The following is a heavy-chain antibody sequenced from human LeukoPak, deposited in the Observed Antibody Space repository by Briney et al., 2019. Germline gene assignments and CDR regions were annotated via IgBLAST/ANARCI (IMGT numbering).Heavy chain of an antibody. CDR2: ISGSAVST. CDR1: GFTFSSYG. CDR3: AKAVPKAVVTPSFDY. Sequence: GGSLRLSCAASGFTFSSYGMSWVRQAPGKGLEWVSAISGSAVSTYYADSVKGRFTIPRDNSKNTLYLQMNSLRVEDTAVYYCAKAVPKAVVTPSFDYWGQGTLVTVSS. V-gene: IGHV3-23*01. D-gene: IGHD4-23*01. J-gene: IGHJ4*02.